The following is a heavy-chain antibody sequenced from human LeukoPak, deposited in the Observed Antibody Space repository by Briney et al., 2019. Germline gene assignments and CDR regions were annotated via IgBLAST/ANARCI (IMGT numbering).Heavy chain of an antibody. D-gene: IGHD1-26*01. CDR3: ARVELPRGYYFDY. J-gene: IGHJ4*02. V-gene: IGHV4-59*01. CDR2: IYYSGST. Sequence: ETLSLTCTVAGGSISSYYWSWIRQPPGKGLEWIGYIYYSGSTNYNPSLKSRVTISVDTSKNQFSLKLSSVTAADTAVYYCARVELPRGYYFDYWGQGTLVAVSA. CDR1: GGSISSYY.